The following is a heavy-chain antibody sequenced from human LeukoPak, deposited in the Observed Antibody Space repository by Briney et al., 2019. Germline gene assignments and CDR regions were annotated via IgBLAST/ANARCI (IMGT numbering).Heavy chain of an antibody. CDR2: IIPILGIA. J-gene: IGHJ6*02. Sequence: SVKVSCKASGGTFSSYAISWVRQAPGQGLEWMGRIIPILGIANYAQKFQGRVTITADKSTSTAYIELSSLRSEDTAVYYCARNMGLFGMDVWGQGTTVTVSS. D-gene: IGHD2/OR15-2a*01. CDR3: ARNMGLFGMDV. CDR1: GGTFSSYA. V-gene: IGHV1-69*04.